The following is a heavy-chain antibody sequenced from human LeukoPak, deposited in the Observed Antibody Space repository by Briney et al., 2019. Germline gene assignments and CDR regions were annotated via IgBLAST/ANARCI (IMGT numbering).Heavy chain of an antibody. CDR3: AAEYCSGASCHGAFDY. D-gene: IGHD2-2*01. CDR1: GYTFTDYY. CDR2: NNSNSSAT. V-gene: IGHV1-2*02. J-gene: IGHJ4*02. Sequence: ASLKVSCNASGYTFTDYYILWVQHDSGQGLVYLGWNNSNSSATNSTQNFQGRVTMTRDTSISTAYMVLSRLRSDDTAVYYCAAEYCSGASCHGAFDYWGQGTLVTVSS.